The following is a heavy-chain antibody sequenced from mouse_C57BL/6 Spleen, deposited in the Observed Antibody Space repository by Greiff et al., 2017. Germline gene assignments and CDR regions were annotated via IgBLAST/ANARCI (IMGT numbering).Heavy chain of an antibody. D-gene: IGHD1-1*01. CDR3: ARENYYGSRGYFDY. V-gene: IGHV1-39*01. CDR1: GYSFTDYN. J-gene: IGHJ2*01. Sequence: QLQESGPELVKPGASVKISCKASGYSFTDYNMNWVKQSNGKSLEWIGVINPNYGTTSYNQKFKGKATLTVDQSSSTAYMQLNSLTSEDSAVYYCARENYYGSRGYFDYWGQGTTLTVSS. CDR2: INPNYGTT.